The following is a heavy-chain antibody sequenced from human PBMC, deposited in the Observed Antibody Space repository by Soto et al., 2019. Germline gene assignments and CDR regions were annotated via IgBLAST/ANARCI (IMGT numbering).Heavy chain of an antibody. J-gene: IGHJ4*02. Sequence: RRLSCAASGFTFTRYSMNWVRQAPGKGLEWVSSISSTTNYIYYGDSMKGRFTIFRDNAKNSLYLEMNSLRAEDTAVYYCARESEDLTSNFDYWGQGTLVTVSS. V-gene: IGHV3-21*06. CDR3: ARESEDLTSNFDY. CDR2: ISSTTNYI. CDR1: GFTFTRYS.